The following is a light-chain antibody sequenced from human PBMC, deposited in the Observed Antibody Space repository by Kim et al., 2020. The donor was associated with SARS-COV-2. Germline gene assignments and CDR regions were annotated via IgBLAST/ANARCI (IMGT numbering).Light chain of an antibody. CDR1: NIGSKS. V-gene: IGLV3-21*04. Sequence: SYELTQPPSVSVAPGKTARITCGGNNIGSKSVHWYQQKPGQAPVLVIYYDSDRPSGIPERFSGSNSGNTATLTISRVEAGDEADYYCQVWDSSSDHPSWVFGGGTQVTVL. CDR2: YDS. CDR3: QVWDSSSDHPSWV. J-gene: IGLJ3*02.